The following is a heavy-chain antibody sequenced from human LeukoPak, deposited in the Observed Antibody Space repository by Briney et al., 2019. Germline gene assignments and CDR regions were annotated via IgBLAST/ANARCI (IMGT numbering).Heavy chain of an antibody. CDR2: ISWNSGSI. Sequence: GGSLRLSCAASGFTFDDYAMHWVRQAPGKGLEWVSGISWNSGSIGYADSVKGRFTISRDNAKNSLYLQMNSLRAEDTALYYCAKDISGSVPTWGQGTLVTVSA. V-gene: IGHV3-9*01. J-gene: IGHJ5*02. D-gene: IGHD3-22*01. CDR1: GFTFDDYA. CDR3: AKDISGSVPT.